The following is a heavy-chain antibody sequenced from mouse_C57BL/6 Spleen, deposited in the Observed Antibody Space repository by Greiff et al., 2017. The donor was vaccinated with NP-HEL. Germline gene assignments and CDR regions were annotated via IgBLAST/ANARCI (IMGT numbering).Heavy chain of an antibody. Sequence: QVQLQQPGAELVKPGASVKLSCKASGYTFTSYWMQWVKQRPGQGLEWIGEIDPSDSYTNYNQKFKGKAKLTVDTSSSTAYMQLSSLTSEDSAVYYCARSHYDYDADYWGQGTTLTVSS. CDR1: GYTFTSYW. CDR3: ARSHYDYDADY. CDR2: IDPSDSYT. V-gene: IGHV1-50*01. D-gene: IGHD2-4*01. J-gene: IGHJ2*01.